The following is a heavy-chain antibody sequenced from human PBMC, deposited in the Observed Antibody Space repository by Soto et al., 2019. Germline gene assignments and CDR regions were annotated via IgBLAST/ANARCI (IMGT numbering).Heavy chain of an antibody. CDR1: GGSISSYC. CDR3: ARHISAFDI. Sequence: SETLSLTCTVSGGSISSYCWSWIRQPPGKGLEWIGYIYYSGSTNYNPSLKSRVTISVDTSKNQFSLKLSSVTAADTAVYYCARHISAFDIWGQGTMVTVSS. J-gene: IGHJ3*02. CDR2: IYYSGST. V-gene: IGHV4-59*08.